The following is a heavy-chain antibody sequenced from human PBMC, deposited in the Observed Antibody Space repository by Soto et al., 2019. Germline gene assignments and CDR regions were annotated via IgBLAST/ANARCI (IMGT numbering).Heavy chain of an antibody. CDR3: ALSYTVTTDY. CDR1: GLTFSSYW. D-gene: IGHD4-17*01. J-gene: IGHJ4*02. Sequence: EVQLVESGGGLVQPGGSLRLSCAASGLTFSSYWMHWVRQAPGKGLVWVLRINSDGSSTNYADSVKGRFTISRDNAKNTLYLQMNSLRAEDTAVYYWALSYTVTTDYWGQGTLVTVSS. CDR2: INSDGSST. V-gene: IGHV3-74*01.